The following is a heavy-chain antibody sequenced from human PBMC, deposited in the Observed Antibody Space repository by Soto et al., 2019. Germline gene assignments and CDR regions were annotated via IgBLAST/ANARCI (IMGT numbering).Heavy chain of an antibody. CDR3: ARGGIVVVPAAMTDAFDI. CDR2: INPSGGST. Sequence: ASVKVSCKASGYTFTSYYMHWVRQAPGQGLEWMGIINPSGGSTSYAQKFQGRVTMTRDTSTSTVYMELSSLRSEDTAVYYCARGGIVVVPAAMTDAFDIWGQGTMVTVSS. D-gene: IGHD2-2*01. J-gene: IGHJ3*02. CDR1: GYTFTSYY. V-gene: IGHV1-46*03.